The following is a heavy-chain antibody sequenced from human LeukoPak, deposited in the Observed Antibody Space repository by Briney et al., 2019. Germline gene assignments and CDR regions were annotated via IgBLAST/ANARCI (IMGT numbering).Heavy chain of an antibody. J-gene: IGHJ6*02. CDR3: ARAATYYYYGMDV. V-gene: IGHV4-59*11. Sequence: SETLSLTCTVSGGSISSHYWSWVRQPPGKGLEWIGYIYYSGSTNYSPSLKSRVTISVDTSKNQFSLKLSSVTAADTAVYYCARAATYYYYGMDVWGQGTTVTVSS. CDR2: IYYSGST. CDR1: GGSISSHY.